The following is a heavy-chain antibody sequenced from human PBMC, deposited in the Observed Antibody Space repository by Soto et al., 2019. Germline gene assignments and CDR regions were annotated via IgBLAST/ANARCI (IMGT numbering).Heavy chain of an antibody. V-gene: IGHV1-8*01. CDR2: MNPNSGNT. J-gene: IGHJ4*02. D-gene: IGHD6-6*01. CDR3: ARRPGAARPIGY. CDR1: GYTFTSYD. Sequence: QVQLVQSGAEVKKPGASVKVSCKASGYTFTSYDINWVRQATGQGLEWMGWMNPNSGNTGYAQKCQGRVTMTRNTSINTAYMELSSLRSEDTAVYYCARRPGAARPIGYWGQGTLVTVSS.